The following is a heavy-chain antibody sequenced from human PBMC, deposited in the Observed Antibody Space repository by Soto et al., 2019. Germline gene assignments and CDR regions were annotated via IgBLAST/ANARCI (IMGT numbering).Heavy chain of an antibody. J-gene: IGHJ4*02. Sequence: QMQLVQSGPEVKKPGTSVKVSCKASGFTFTSSAVQWVRQARGQRLEWIGWIVVVSGNTNYAQKFQERVTITRDLSTSTAYKELSSLRSEDTAVYYCAAVEEGYWGQGTLVTVSS. CDR3: AAVEEGY. V-gene: IGHV1-58*01. CDR2: IVVVSGNT. CDR1: GFTFTSSA.